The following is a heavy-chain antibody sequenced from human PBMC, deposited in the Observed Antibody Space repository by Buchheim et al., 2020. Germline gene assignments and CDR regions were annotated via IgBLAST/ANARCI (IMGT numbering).Heavy chain of an antibody. J-gene: IGHJ4*02. V-gene: IGHV3-23*01. CDR3: AKEEVPNDY. Sequence: EAQLLESGGGLVQPGGSLRLSCAVSGFTFSNSAMTWVRQAPGKGLEWVSAISRSGDTTYYADSVMGRFTISRDTSKNTLYLQMNSLRGDDTAVYYCAKEEVPNDYWGLGT. CDR2: ISRSGDTT. CDR1: GFTFSNSA.